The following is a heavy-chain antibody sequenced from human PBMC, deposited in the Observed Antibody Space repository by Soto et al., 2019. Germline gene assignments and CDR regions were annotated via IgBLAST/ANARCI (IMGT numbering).Heavy chain of an antibody. D-gene: IGHD2-2*01. CDR2: ISGSGGSA. CDR3: ATIIIPAATNFY. CDR1: GITFTAYA. J-gene: IGHJ4*02. V-gene: IGHV3-23*01. Sequence: EVQLLESGGGLVQPGGSLRLSCAASGITFTAYAMSWVRQAPGKGLEWVSSISGSGGSAYYADSLKGRLTISSDNSKNTLYLQMNSLRAEHTAVYYCATIIIPAATNFYWGQGTLVIVSS.